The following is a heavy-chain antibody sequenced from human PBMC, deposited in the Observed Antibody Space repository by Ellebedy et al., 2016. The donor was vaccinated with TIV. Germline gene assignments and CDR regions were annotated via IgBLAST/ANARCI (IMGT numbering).Heavy chain of an antibody. CDR3: ARVTRDVLYNIGGAFDI. V-gene: IGHV3-53*05. CDR1: GFSVADSN. J-gene: IGHJ3*02. D-gene: IGHD5-24*01. Sequence: GESLKISCAASGFSVADSNMTWVRQAPGKGLEWVSTLYRGGDTYYADSVKDRFTTSRDNSKSTLYLQMRSLRTEDTDVYYCARVTRDVLYNIGGAFDIWGHGTMVTVS. CDR2: LYRGGDT.